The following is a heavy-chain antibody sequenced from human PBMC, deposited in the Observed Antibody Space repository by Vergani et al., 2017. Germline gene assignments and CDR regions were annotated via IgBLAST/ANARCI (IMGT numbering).Heavy chain of an antibody. J-gene: IGHJ4*02. D-gene: IGHD2-2*01. CDR3: ARHGGSGNFYHLFDS. CDR1: GGSFSGYY. CDR2: INHSGST. Sequence: QVQLQQWGAGLLKPSETLSLTCAVYGGSFSGYYWSWIRQPPGTGLEGIGEINHSGSTNYNPSLKSRVTISVDTSKNLISLKLNSVTAADTALYYCARHGGSGNFYHLFDSWGQGTLVTVSS. V-gene: IGHV4-34*01.